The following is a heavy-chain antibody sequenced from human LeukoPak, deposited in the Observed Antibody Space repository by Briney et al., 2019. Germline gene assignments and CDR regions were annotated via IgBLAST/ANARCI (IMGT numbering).Heavy chain of an antibody. CDR3: ARDKEDYGDYGGLYWYFDL. V-gene: IGHV3-74*01. Sequence: GGSLRLSCAASGFTFSSYWMHWVRQAPGKGLVWVSRINSDGSSTSYADSVKGRSTISRDNAKNTLYLQMNSLRAEDTAVYYCARDKEDYGDYGGLYWYFDLWGRGTLVTVSS. CDR1: GFTFSSYW. J-gene: IGHJ2*01. CDR2: INSDGSST. D-gene: IGHD4-17*01.